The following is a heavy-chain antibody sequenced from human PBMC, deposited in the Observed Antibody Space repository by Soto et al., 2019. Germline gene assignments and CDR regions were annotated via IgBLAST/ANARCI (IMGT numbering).Heavy chain of an antibody. Sequence: EVQLLESGGGLVQPGGSLRLSCAASGFTFSSYAMSWVRQAPGKGLEWVSAISGSGGSTYYADSVKGRFTISRDNSKNTLYLQMNSLRAEDTAVYYCAKEPRRTYYDFWRGYASVAYWGQGTLVTVSS. CDR3: AKEPRRTYYDFWRGYASVAY. V-gene: IGHV3-23*01. CDR2: ISGSGGST. J-gene: IGHJ4*02. CDR1: GFTFSSYA. D-gene: IGHD3-3*01.